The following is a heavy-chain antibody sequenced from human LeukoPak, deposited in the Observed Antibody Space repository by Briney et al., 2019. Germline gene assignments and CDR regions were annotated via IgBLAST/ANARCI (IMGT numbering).Heavy chain of an antibody. V-gene: IGHV1-69*05. Sequence: VASVKVSCKASGGTFSSYAISWVRQAPGQGLEWMGGIIPIFGTANYAQKLQGRVTMTTDTSTSTAYMELRSLRSDDTAVYYCARDARSTTFTDFDYWGQGTLVTVSS. CDR2: IIPIFGTA. CDR1: GGTFSSYA. CDR3: ARDARSTTFTDFDY. J-gene: IGHJ4*02. D-gene: IGHD2/OR15-2a*01.